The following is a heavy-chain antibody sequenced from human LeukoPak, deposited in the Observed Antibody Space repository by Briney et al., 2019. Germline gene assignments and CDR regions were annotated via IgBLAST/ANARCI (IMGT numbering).Heavy chain of an antibody. Sequence: PWGSLRLSCTVSGFIVSINSMSWVRQAPGKGLEWVSFIYSGGNTHYSDSVKGRFTISRDNSKNTLYLHMNSLRAEDTAVYYCARRAGEYSHPYDYWGQGTLVTVSS. V-gene: IGHV3-53*01. J-gene: IGHJ4*02. CDR3: ARRAGEYSHPYDY. D-gene: IGHD4-17*01. CDR2: IYSGGNT. CDR1: GFIVSINS.